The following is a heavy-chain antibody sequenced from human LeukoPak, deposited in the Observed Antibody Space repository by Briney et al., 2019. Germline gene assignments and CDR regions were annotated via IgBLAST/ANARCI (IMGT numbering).Heavy chain of an antibody. CDR1: GDSISSSNW. J-gene: IGHJ4*02. CDR3: ATVENGYAGYY. CDR2: IHHGGST. Sequence: SETLSLTCAVSGDSISSSNWWTWVRQPPGRGLGWIGEIHHGGSTHYNPSLKSRVTILVDKSNNQFSLMLSSVTAADTAVYYCATVENGYAGYYWGQGTLVTVSS. V-gene: IGHV4-4*02. D-gene: IGHD5-12*01.